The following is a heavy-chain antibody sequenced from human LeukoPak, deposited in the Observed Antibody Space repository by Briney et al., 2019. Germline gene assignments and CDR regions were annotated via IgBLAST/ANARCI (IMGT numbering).Heavy chain of an antibody. CDR2: IYYSGST. V-gene: IGHV4-30-4*08. D-gene: IGHD3-22*01. CDR1: GGSISSGDYY. J-gene: IGHJ3*02. CDR3: ASDPSLYYYDSSGYYYRFYAFDI. Sequence: SETLSLTCTVSGGSISSGDYYWRWIRQPPGKGLEWFGYIYYSGSTYYNPSLKSRVTISVDTSKNQFSLKLSSVTAADTAAYYCASDPSLYYYDSSGYYYRFYAFDIWGQGTMVTVSS.